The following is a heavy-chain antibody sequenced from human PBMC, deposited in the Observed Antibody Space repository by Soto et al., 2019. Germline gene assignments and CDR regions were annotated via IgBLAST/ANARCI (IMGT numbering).Heavy chain of an antibody. D-gene: IGHD6-13*01. V-gene: IGHV3-21*01. Sequence: EVQLVESGGGLVKPGGSLRLSCAASGFTFSSYSMNWVRQAPGKGLEWVSSISSSSSYIYYADSVKGRFTSSRDNAKNSLYLQMNSLRAEDTAVYYCARVLPYSSSPFDYWGQGTLVTVSS. CDR1: GFTFSSYS. J-gene: IGHJ4*02. CDR3: ARVLPYSSSPFDY. CDR2: ISSSSSYI.